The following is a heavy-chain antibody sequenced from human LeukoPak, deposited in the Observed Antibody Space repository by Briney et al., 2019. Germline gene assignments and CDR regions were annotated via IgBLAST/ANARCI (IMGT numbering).Heavy chain of an antibody. J-gene: IGHJ6*04. CDR3: AELGITMIGGV. D-gene: IGHD3-10*02. V-gene: IGHV3-48*03. Sequence: PGGSLRLSCAASGFSFSSYWMSWVRQAPGKGLEWVSYISSSGSTIYYADSVKGRFTISRDNAKNSLYLQMNSLRAEDTAVYYCAELGITMIGGVWGKGTTVTISS. CDR1: GFSFSSYW. CDR2: ISSSGSTI.